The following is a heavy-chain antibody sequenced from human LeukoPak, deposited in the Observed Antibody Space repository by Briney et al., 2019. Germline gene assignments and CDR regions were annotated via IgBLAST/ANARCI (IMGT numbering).Heavy chain of an antibody. D-gene: IGHD3-22*01. V-gene: IGHV4-39*01. J-gene: IGHJ3*02. Sequence: PSGTLSLTCTVSGGSISSSNYYWGWIRQPPGKGLEWLGIIYYSGSTYYNPSLKSRVTISVDTSKSQFSLKLSSVTAADTAVYYCARGQDYYDTSGYAFDIWGQGTMVTVSS. CDR3: ARGQDYYDTSGYAFDI. CDR2: IYYSGST. CDR1: GGSISSSNYY.